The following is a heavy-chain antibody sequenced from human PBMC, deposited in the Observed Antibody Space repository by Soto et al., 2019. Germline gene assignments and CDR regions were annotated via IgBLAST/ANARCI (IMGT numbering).Heavy chain of an antibody. CDR3: AGGVTIFGVVINYYYYGMDV. V-gene: IGHV1-69*13. Sequence: SVKVSCKASGGTFSSYAISWVRQAPGQGLEWMGGIIPIFGTANYAQKFQGRVTITADESTSTAYMELSSLRSEDTAVYYCAGGVTIFGVVINYYYYGMDVWGQGTTVTVSS. D-gene: IGHD3-3*01. J-gene: IGHJ6*02. CDR2: IIPIFGTA. CDR1: GGTFSSYA.